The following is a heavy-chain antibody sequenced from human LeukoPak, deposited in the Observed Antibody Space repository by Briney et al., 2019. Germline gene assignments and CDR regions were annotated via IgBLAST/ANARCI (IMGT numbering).Heavy chain of an antibody. J-gene: IGHJ4*02. CDR2: VTGSGDST. Sequence: QTGGSLRLSCAASGFTFSSHAMSWVRQAPGKGLEWVSAVTGSGDSTYSADSVKGRFTISRDNSKNTLYLQMNSLRAEDTAVYYCGHSSGGSYFDYWGQGTLVTVSS. D-gene: IGHD3-22*01. V-gene: IGHV3-23*01. CDR3: GHSSGGSYFDY. CDR1: GFTFSSHA.